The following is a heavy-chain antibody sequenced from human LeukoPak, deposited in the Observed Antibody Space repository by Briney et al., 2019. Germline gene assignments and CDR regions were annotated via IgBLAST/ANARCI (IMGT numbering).Heavy chain of an antibody. CDR3: ARDKAMIRGVPTWFDP. CDR2: ISDDSHST. V-gene: IGHV3-23*01. CDR1: GFSFSNYA. Sequence: GGSLRLSCAASGFSFSNYAMSWVRQAPGKGPQWVSGISDDSHSTYYGDSLKGRFTISRDNSKNTLYLQMNSLRAEDTAVYYCARDKAMIRGVPTWFDPWGQGTLVTVSS. D-gene: IGHD3-10*01. J-gene: IGHJ5*02.